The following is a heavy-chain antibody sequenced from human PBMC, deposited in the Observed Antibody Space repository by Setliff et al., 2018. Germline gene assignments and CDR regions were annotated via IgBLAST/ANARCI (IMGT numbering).Heavy chain of an antibody. CDR1: GGSISSHY. V-gene: IGHV4-59*08. J-gene: IGHJ6*04. Sequence: SETLSLTCTVSGGSISSHYWSWIRQPPGKGLEWIGYIYYSGSTNYNPSLKSRVTISVDTSKNQFSLKLSSVTAADTAVYYCARHPDVWGKGTTVTVSS. CDR3: ARHPDV. CDR2: IYYSGST.